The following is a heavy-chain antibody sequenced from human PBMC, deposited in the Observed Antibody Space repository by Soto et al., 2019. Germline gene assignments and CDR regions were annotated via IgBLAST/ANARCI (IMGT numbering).Heavy chain of an antibody. CDR1: GGSFSGYY. D-gene: IGHD4-17*01. J-gene: IGHJ5*02. CDR2: INHSGST. CDR3: ARGPPVGDYGEYSCWFDP. V-gene: IGHV4-34*01. Sequence: PSETLSLTCAVYGGSFSGYYWSWIRQPPGKGLEWIGEINHSGSTNYNPSLKSRVTISVDTSKNQFSLKLSSVTAADTAVYYCARGPPVGDYGEYSCWFDPWGQGTLVTVSS.